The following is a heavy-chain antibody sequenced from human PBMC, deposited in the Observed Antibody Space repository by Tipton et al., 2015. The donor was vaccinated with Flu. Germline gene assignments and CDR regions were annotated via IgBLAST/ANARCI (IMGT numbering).Heavy chain of an antibody. CDR2: ISHSGST. Sequence: TLSLTCTVSGGSIRNYYWSWLRQPAGKGLEWIGRISHSGSTNYNVSLNGRVIMSVDPSKGQLSLRLNSATAADTAKYYCARDLRGYSGYTGGDAFDVWGPGTTVTASS. J-gene: IGHJ3*01. D-gene: IGHD5-12*01. CDR1: GGSIRNYY. CDR3: ARDLRGYSGYTGGDAFDV. V-gene: IGHV4-4*07.